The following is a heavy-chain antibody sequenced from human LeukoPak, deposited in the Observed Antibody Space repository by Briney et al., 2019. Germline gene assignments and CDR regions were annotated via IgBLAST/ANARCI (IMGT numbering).Heavy chain of an antibody. CDR1: GGTFSSYA. CDR2: IIPIFGTA. CDR3: ARDPRGGYDVNYFDY. D-gene: IGHD5-12*01. J-gene: IGHJ4*02. Sequence: SVKVSCKASGGTFSSYAISWVRQAPGQGLEWMGGIIPIFGTANYAQKFQGRVTITADESTSTAYMELSSLRSEDTAVYYCARDPRGGYDVNYFDYWGQGTLVTVSS. V-gene: IGHV1-69*01.